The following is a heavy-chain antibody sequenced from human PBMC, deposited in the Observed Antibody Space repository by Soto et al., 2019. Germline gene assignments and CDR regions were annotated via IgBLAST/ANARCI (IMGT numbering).Heavy chain of an antibody. CDR1: GYTFTRYG. CDR3: ARLPTVPPVAY. V-gene: IGHV1-18*04. CDR2: VSAYNGNT. Sequence: GASVKVCCKASGYTFTRYGISWVRQAPGQGLEWMGWVSAYNGNTNYAQKLQGRVTMTTDTSTSTAYMELRSLSSDDTPLSFSARLPTVPPVAYSGQGTLVTVSS. J-gene: IGHJ4*02.